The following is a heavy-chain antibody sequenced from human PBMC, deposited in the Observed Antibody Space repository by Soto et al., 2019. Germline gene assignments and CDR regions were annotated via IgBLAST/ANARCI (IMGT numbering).Heavy chain of an antibody. CDR2: ISVSVGST. J-gene: IGHJ4*02. CDR1: GFTFSSYA. V-gene: IGHV3-23*01. CDR3: AKDGIAARPKEFDD. Sequence: GGSLRLSCAASGFTFSSYAMSWVRQAPGKGLEWVSAISVSVGSTYYADSVKGRFTISRDNSKNTLYLQVNSLRAEDATVYYCAKDGIAARPKEFDDWGQGTLVTVSS. D-gene: IGHD6-6*01.